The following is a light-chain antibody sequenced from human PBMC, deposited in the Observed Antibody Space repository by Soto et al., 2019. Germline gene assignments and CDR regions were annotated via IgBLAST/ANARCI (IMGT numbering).Light chain of an antibody. CDR2: EVS. Sequence: QSVLTQPASVSGSPGQSITISCTGTSSDVGGYDYVSWYQLHPGKAPKPMLFEVSNRPSGVSYRFSGSKSGNTASLTISGLQAEDEADYFCSSYSISTAYLFGTGTKVTVL. CDR1: SSDVGGYDY. J-gene: IGLJ1*01. CDR3: SSYSISTAYL. V-gene: IGLV2-14*01.